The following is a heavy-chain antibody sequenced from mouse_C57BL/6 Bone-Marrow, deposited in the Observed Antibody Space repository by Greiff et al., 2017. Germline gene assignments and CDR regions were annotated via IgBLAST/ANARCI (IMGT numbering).Heavy chain of an antibody. CDR1: GFTFSSYA. D-gene: IGHD1-1*01. V-gene: IGHV5-4*01. J-gene: IGHJ2*01. CDR3: ARDRGNYYGSSYYVDY. CDR2: ISDGGSYT. Sequence: EVQLVESGGGLVKPGGSLKLSCAASGFTFSSYAMSWVRQTPEKRLEWVATISDGGSYTYYPDNVKGRFTISRDNAKTNLYLQMSHLKSEDTAMYYCARDRGNYYGSSYYVDYWGQGTTLTVSS.